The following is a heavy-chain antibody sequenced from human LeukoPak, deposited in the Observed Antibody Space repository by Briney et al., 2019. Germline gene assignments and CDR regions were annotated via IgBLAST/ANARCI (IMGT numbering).Heavy chain of an antibody. D-gene: IGHD3-16*02. CDR3: AKDANGLSEFDY. J-gene: IGHJ4*02. Sequence: GGSLRLSCTASGIAFNNFAMNWVRQTPGKGLEWVSAISGSGGTTYYADSVKGRFTISRDNSKNTLYLQMNSLRAEDTAVYYCAKDANGLSEFDYWGQGTLVTVSS. V-gene: IGHV3-23*01. CDR1: GIAFNNFA. CDR2: ISGSGGTT.